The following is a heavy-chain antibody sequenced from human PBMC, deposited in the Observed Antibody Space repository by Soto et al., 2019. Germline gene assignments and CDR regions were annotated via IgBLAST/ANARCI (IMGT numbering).Heavy chain of an antibody. CDR3: AKFQQWLVPAPYYYYGMDV. CDR1: GFTFRSYS. V-gene: IGHV3-21*01. Sequence: EVQLVESGGGLVKPGGSLRLPGEASGFTFRSYSRNGVRKAPGKGRGWVSSISSSSSYIYYADSVKGRFTISRDNAKNSLYLQMNSLRAEDTAVYYCAKFQQWLVPAPYYYYGMDVWGQGTTVTVSS. J-gene: IGHJ6*02. CDR2: ISSSSSYI. D-gene: IGHD6-19*01.